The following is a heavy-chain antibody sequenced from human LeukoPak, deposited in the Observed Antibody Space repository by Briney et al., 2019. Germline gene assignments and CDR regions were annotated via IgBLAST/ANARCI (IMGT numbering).Heavy chain of an antibody. CDR2: ISAYNGNT. J-gene: IGHJ4*02. CDR3: ARVRESKLYGSYYFDY. D-gene: IGHD3-10*01. V-gene: IGHV1-18*01. Sequence: ASVKVSCKASGYTFTSYGISWVRQAPGQGLEWMGWISAYNGNTNYAQKLQGRVTMTTDTSTSTAYMELRSLRSDDTAVYYCARVRESKLYGSYYFDYWGQGTLVTVSS. CDR1: GYTFTSYG.